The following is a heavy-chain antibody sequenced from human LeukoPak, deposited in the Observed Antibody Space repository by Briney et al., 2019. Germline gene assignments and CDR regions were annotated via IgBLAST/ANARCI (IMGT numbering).Heavy chain of an antibody. CDR1: GGSVSSGSYY. V-gene: IGHV4-61*01. Sequence: SETLSLTCTVSGGSVSSGSYYWSWIRQPPGKGLEWIGDIYYSGSTNYNPSLKSRVTISVDTSKNQFSLKLSSVTAADTAVYYCARGSSSLEWLLYLDYYYMDVWGKGTTVTVSS. D-gene: IGHD3-3*01. CDR3: ARGSSSLEWLLYLDYYYMDV. CDR2: IYYSGST. J-gene: IGHJ6*03.